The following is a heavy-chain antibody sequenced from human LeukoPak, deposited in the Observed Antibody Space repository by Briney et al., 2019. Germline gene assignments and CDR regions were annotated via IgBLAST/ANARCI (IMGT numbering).Heavy chain of an antibody. CDR2: IYSGGST. CDR3: AKGIYSSGWSYFDY. CDR1: GFTVSSNY. Sequence: GGSLRLSCAASGFTVSSNYMSWVRQAPGKGLEWVSVIYSGGSTYYADSVKGRLTISRDNSKNTLYLQMNSLRAEDTAVYYCAKGIYSSGWSYFDYWGHGTLVTVSS. V-gene: IGHV3-53*01. D-gene: IGHD6-19*01. J-gene: IGHJ4*01.